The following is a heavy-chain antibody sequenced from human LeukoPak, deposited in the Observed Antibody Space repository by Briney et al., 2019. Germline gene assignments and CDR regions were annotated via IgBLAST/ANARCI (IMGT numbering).Heavy chain of an antibody. V-gene: IGHV1-46*01. CDR2: INPSGGST. Sequence: ASVKVSCKASGYTFTSYYMHWVRQAPGQGLEWMGIINPSGGSTSYAQKFQGRVTMTRDTSTSTVYMELSSLRSEDTAVYYCARDAEYYYGSGSPPASYWGQGTLVTVSS. CDR3: ARDAEYYYGSGSPPASY. J-gene: IGHJ4*02. D-gene: IGHD3-10*01. CDR1: GYTFTSYY.